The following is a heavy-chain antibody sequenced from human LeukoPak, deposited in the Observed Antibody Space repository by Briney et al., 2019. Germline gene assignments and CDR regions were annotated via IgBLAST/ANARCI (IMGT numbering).Heavy chain of an antibody. Sequence: SETLSLTCAVYGGSFSGYYLSWIRQPPGKGLEWIGEINHSGSTNYNPSLKSRVTISVDTSKNQFSLKLSSVTAAYTAVYYCARVFKDYYGSGSYYRRLIFFDYWGQGTLVTVSS. CDR1: GGSFSGYY. CDR2: INHSGST. J-gene: IGHJ4*02. D-gene: IGHD3-10*01. V-gene: IGHV4-34*01. CDR3: ARVFKDYYGSGSYYRRLIFFDY.